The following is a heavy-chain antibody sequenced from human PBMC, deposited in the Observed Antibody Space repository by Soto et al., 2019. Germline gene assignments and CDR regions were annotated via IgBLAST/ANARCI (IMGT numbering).Heavy chain of an antibody. CDR1: GYTFTSYG. V-gene: IGHV1-18*01. CDR3: ARRGGCGGDCYLFDY. Sequence: ASVKVSCKASGYTFTSYGISWVRQAPGQGLEWMGWVSAYNGNTNYAQKLQGRVTMTTDTSTSTAYMELRSLTSDDTAVYYCARRGGCGGDCYLFDYWGQGTLVTVSS. J-gene: IGHJ4*02. D-gene: IGHD2-21*02. CDR2: VSAYNGNT.